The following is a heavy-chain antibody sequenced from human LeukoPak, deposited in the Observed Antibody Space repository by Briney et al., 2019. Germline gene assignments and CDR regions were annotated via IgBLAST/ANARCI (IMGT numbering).Heavy chain of an antibody. J-gene: IGHJ2*01. V-gene: IGHV3-23*01. Sequence: GGSLRLSCAASGFTFSSYAMSWVRQAPGGGLEWVSAISSTGDRTYHADSVKGRFTISRDNSKNTLYLQMHSLRVEDTAVYYCANHFDGSASELWYFDLWGRGTLVTVSS. D-gene: IGHD3-22*01. CDR2: ISSTGDRT. CDR1: GFTFSSYA. CDR3: ANHFDGSASELWYFDL.